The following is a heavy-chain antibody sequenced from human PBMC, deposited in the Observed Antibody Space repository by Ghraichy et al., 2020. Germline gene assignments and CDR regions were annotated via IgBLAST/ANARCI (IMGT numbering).Heavy chain of an antibody. J-gene: IGHJ6*02. D-gene: IGHD6-19*01. V-gene: IGHV4-39*01. CDR1: GGSISSSSYY. Sequence: SETLSLTCTVSGGSISSSSYYWGWIRQPPGKGLEWIGSIYYSGSTYYNPSLKSRVTISVDTSKNQFSLKLSSVTAADTAVYYCATQSPWLVTGMDVWGQGTTVTVSS. CDR3: ATQSPWLVTGMDV. CDR2: IYYSGST.